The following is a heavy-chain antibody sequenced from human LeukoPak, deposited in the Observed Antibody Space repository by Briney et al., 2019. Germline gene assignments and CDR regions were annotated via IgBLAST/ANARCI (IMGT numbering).Heavy chain of an antibody. Sequence: PGGSLRLSCAASKFIFNSDGMHWVRQAPGKGLEWVAFIRYDGGNKYYADSVKGRFTISRDNSKNTLYLQMNSLRTEDTAMYYCAKDMGYTFGHAFDYWGQGTLVTVSS. V-gene: IGHV3-30*02. J-gene: IGHJ4*02. CDR1: KFIFNSDG. D-gene: IGHD5-18*01. CDR2: IRYDGGNK. CDR3: AKDMGYTFGHAFDY.